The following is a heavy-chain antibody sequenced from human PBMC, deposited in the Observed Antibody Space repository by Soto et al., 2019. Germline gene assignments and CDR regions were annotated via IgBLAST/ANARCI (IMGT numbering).Heavy chain of an antibody. CDR3: ARDRISIAARPGYFDY. CDR1: GGSISSYY. Sequence: SETLSLTCTVSGGSISSYYWSWIRQPAGKGLEWIGRIYTSGSTNYNPSLKSRVTMSVDTSKNQFSLKLSSATAADTAVYYCARDRISIAARPGYFDYWGQGTLVTVS. V-gene: IGHV4-4*07. D-gene: IGHD6-6*01. J-gene: IGHJ4*02. CDR2: IYTSGST.